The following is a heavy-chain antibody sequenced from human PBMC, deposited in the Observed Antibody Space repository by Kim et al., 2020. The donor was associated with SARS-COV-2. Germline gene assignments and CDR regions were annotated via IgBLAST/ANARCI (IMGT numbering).Heavy chain of an antibody. J-gene: IGHJ5*02. CDR3: ARDNWNDGIDP. CDR2: T. D-gene: IGHD1-20*01. V-gene: IGHV4-59*01. Sequence: TNYNPSLKSRVTISVDTSKNQFSLKLSSVTAADTAVYYCARDNWNDGIDPWGQGTLVTVSS.